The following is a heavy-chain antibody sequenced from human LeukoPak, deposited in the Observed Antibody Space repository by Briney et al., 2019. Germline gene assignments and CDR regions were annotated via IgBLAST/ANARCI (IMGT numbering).Heavy chain of an antibody. CDR1: RVTLSSPT. CDR3: AVARGLTDPRDF. J-gene: IGHJ4*02. CDR2: IVVGSGYT. V-gene: IGHV1-58*01. D-gene: IGHD3-10*01. Sequence: SVKVSCKASRVTLSSPTVQWVRQARGHRLEWIGWIVVGSGYTNYAQKFQERVTFTGDMSTGTVYMELSSLRSEDTAAYCCAVARGLTDPRDFWGQGTLVTVSS.